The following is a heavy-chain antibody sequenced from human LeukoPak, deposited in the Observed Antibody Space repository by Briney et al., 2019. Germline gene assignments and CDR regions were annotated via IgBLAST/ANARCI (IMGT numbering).Heavy chain of an antibody. CDR3: ARDPLGYCSSTSCYLHPFDY. CDR2: IKQDGSEK. Sequence: SGGSLRLSCAASGFTFSSYWMSWVRQAPGKGLEWVANIKQDGSEKYYVDSVKGRFTISRDNAKNSLYLQMNSLRAEDTAVYYCARDPLGYCSSTSCYLHPFDYWGQGTLVTVSS. V-gene: IGHV3-7*01. J-gene: IGHJ4*02. D-gene: IGHD2-2*01. CDR1: GFTFSSYW.